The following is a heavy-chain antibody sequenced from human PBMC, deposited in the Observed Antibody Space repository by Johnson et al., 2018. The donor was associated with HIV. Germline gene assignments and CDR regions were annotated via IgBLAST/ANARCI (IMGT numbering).Heavy chain of an antibody. V-gene: IGHV3-7*05. J-gene: IGHJ3*02. Sequence: VQLVESGGGLVQPGGSLRLSCAASGFTFSSYWMSWVRQAPGKGLEWVSNIKQDGSEKYYVDSVKGRFTISRDNAKNSLYLQLNSLRAEDTVVYYCASDHYDSSGYYPEAFDIWGQGTMVTGSS. CDR3: ASDHYDSSGYYPEAFDI. CDR1: GFTFSSYW. CDR2: IKQDGSEK. D-gene: IGHD3-22*01.